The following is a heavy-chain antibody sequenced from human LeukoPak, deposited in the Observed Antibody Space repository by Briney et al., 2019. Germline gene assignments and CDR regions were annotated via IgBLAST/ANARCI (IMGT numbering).Heavy chain of an antibody. J-gene: IGHJ4*02. CDR2: ISSSGSTI. Sequence: GGSLRLSCAASGFTFSSHEMNWVRQAPGKGLEWVSYISSSGSTIYYADSVKGRFTISRDNAKNSLYLQMNSLRAEDTAVYYCAREPAYYDILTGPDYWGQGTLVTVSS. D-gene: IGHD3-9*01. CDR3: AREPAYYDILTGPDY. CDR1: GFTFSSHE. V-gene: IGHV3-48*03.